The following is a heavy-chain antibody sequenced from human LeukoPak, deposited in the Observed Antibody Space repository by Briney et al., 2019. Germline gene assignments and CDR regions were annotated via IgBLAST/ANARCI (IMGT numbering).Heavy chain of an antibody. CDR3: ARDPHVDIVATSYFDY. J-gene: IGHJ4*02. V-gene: IGHV3-30-3*01. Sequence: PGGSLRLSCAASGLTFSSYAMHWVRQAPGKGLEWVAVISYDGSNKYYADSVKGRFTISRDNSKNTLYLQMNSLRAEDTAVYYCARDPHVDIVATSYFDYWGQGTLVTVSS. D-gene: IGHD5-12*01. CDR1: GLTFSSYA. CDR2: ISYDGSNK.